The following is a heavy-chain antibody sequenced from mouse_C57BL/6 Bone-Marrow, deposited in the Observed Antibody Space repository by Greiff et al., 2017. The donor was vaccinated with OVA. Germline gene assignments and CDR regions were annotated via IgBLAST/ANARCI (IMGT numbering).Heavy chain of an antibody. CDR3: ATTVVFDY. J-gene: IGHJ2*01. CDR2: IAPSDSYT. D-gene: IGHD1-1*01. V-gene: IGHV1-69*01. CDR1: GYTFTSYW. Sequence: VQLQQPGAELVMPGASVKLSCKASGYTFTSYWMHWVKQRPGQGLEWIGEIAPSDSYTNYNQKFKGKSTLTVDNSSSTAYMQLSSLTSEDSAVYYCATTVVFDYWGQGTTLTVSS.